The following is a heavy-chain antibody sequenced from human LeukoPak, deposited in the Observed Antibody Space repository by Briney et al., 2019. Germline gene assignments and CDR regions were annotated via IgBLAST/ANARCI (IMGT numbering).Heavy chain of an antibody. CDR2: IYPGDSDT. V-gene: IGHV5-51*01. CDR3: ARGGSGSYYSHYYYYMDV. J-gene: IGHJ6*03. CDR1: GYSFTSYW. D-gene: IGHD1-26*01. Sequence: GESLKISCKGSGYSFTSYWIGWVRQMPGKGLEWMGIIYPGDSDTRYSPSFQGQVTISADKSISTAYLQWSSLKASDTAMYYCARGGSGSYYSHYYYYMDVWGKGTTVTVSS.